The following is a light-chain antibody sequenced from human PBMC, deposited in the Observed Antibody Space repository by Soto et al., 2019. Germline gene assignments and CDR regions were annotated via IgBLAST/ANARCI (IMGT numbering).Light chain of an antibody. V-gene: IGKV1-33*01. CDR2: DAS. CDR3: QQYDSPLFT. CDR1: QDSRNR. Sequence: DIQMTQSPSSLSASVGDRVTITCQASQDSRNRLNWYQQKPGKAPKLLIFDASKLETGVPSRFSGSGSGTDFTFTISSLQPEDVATYYCQQYDSPLFTFGPGTKVDFK. J-gene: IGKJ3*01.